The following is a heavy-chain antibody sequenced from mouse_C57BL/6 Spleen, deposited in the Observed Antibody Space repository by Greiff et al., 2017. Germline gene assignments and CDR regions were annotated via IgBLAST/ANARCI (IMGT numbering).Heavy chain of an antibody. CDR3: TNIWFAY. J-gene: IGHJ3*01. CDR1: GYTFTDYE. Sequence: VQRVESGAELVRPGASVTLSCKASGYTFTDYEMHWVKQTPVHGLEWIGAIDPETGGTAYNQKFKGKAILTADKSSSTAYMELRSLTSEDSAVYYCTNIWFAYWGQGTLVTVSA. V-gene: IGHV1-15*01. CDR2: IDPETGGT.